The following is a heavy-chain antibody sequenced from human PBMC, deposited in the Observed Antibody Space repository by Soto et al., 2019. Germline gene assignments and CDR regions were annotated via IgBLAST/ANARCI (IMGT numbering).Heavy chain of an antibody. CDR1: GGTFSSYT. V-gene: IGHV1-69*08. CDR2: IIPILGIA. J-gene: IGHJ5*02. D-gene: IGHD6-19*01. Sequence: QVQLVQSGAEVKKPGSSVKVSCKASGGTFSSYTISWVRQAPGQGLEWMGRIIPILGIANYAQKFQGRVTITADKSTITAYMELSSLRSEDTAVYYCARERGIAVAGSTWFDPWGQGTLVTVSS. CDR3: ARERGIAVAGSTWFDP.